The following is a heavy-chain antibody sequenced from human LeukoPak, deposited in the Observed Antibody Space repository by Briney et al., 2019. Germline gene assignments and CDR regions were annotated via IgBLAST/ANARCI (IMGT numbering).Heavy chain of an antibody. CDR3: ARRSPYSTGWSSYFDY. Sequence: SGTLSLTCAVSGGSISSTNWWGWVRQPPGKGLEWIGEIYRSGTTNYKPSLKSRVTISLDKSRNHFSLRLTSVTAADSAVYYCARRSPYSTGWSSYFDYWGQGALVTVSS. J-gene: IGHJ4*02. CDR2: IYRSGTT. V-gene: IGHV4-4*02. D-gene: IGHD6-19*01. CDR1: GGSISSTNW.